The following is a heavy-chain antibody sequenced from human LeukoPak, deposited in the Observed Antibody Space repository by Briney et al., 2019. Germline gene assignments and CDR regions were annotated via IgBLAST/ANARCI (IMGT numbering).Heavy chain of an antibody. CDR3: ARVGEMATIVDY. V-gene: IGHV3-64*04. CDR2: ISSNGDST. CDR1: GFTFSNCP. Sequence: GGSLRLSCSASGFTFSNCPMHWVRQAPGKGLEYVSAISSNGDSTYYADSVKGRFAISRDNSRNTLSLQMNSLRAEDTAVYYCARVGEMATIVDYWGQGTLVTVSS. J-gene: IGHJ4*02. D-gene: IGHD5-24*01.